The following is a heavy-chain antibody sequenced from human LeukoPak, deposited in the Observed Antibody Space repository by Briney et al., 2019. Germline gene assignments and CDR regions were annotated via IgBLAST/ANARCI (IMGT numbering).Heavy chain of an antibody. CDR3: ATMIERRYYFDY. V-gene: IGHV4-39*01. J-gene: IGHJ4*02. Sequence: TSETLSLTCTVSGGSISSTNYCWVWIRQPPGKGLDWIGSIYYSGSTYYNPSLKSRVTISVDTSKNQFSLKLSSVTAADTAVYYCATMIERRYYFDYWGQGTLVTVSS. CDR1: GGSISSTNYC. CDR2: IYYSGST. D-gene: IGHD3-16*01.